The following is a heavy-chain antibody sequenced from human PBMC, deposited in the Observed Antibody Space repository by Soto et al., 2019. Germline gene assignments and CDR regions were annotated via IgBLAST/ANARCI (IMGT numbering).Heavy chain of an antibody. D-gene: IGHD3-9*01. V-gene: IGHV3-23*01. CDR2: ISRSGNST. J-gene: IGHJ4*02. CDR1: GFSFSSYA. CDR3: AKDAKILDWLPTSYYYDF. Sequence: PGGSLRLSCAASGFSFSSYAMSWVRQSPGKGLEWVSGISRSGNSTYSADSVRGRFTISRDNSKNTLYLQMYSLRAEDTAVYYCAKDAKILDWLPTSYYYDFWGRGALVTVSS.